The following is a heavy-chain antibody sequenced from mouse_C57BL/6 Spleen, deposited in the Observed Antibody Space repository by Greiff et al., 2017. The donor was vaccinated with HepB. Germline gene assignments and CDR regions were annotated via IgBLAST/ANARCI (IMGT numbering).Heavy chain of an antibody. CDR3: AREGGDYDYEDFDY. CDR2: INPSNGGT. J-gene: IGHJ2*01. V-gene: IGHV1-53*01. Sequence: QVQLKQPGTELVKPGASVKLSCKASGYTFTSYWMHWVKQRPGQGLEWIGNINPSNGGTNYNEKFKSKATLTVDKSSSTAYMQLSSLTSEDSAVYYCAREGGDYDYEDFDYWGQGTTLTVSS. D-gene: IGHD2-4*01. CDR1: GYTFTSYW.